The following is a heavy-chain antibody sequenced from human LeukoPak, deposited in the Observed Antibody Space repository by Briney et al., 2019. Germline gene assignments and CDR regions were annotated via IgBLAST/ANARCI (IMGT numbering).Heavy chain of an antibody. CDR3: ARFVRVGAVADAFDY. J-gene: IGHJ4*02. CDR2: INWNGGST. CDR1: GFTFDDYD. V-gene: IGHV3-20*04. D-gene: IGHD6-19*01. Sequence: GGSLRLSCAASGFTFDDYDMSWVRQAPGKGLEWVSGINWNGGSTGYADSVKGRFTISRDNAKNSLYLQMNSLRAEDTALYYCARFVRVGAVADAFDYWGQGTVVTVSS.